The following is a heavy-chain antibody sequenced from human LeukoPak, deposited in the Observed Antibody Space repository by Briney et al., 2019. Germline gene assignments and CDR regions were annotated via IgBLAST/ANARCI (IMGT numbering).Heavy chain of an antibody. CDR3: ARTVTTRLFYFDY. Sequence: SVKVSCKASGYTFTDYYMHWVRQAPGQGLEWMGGIIPIFGTANYAQKFQGRVTITADKSTSTAYMELSSLRSEDTAVYYCARTVTTRLFYFDYWGQGSLVTVSS. CDR1: GYTFTDYY. D-gene: IGHD4-11*01. J-gene: IGHJ4*02. V-gene: IGHV1-69*06. CDR2: IIPIFGTA.